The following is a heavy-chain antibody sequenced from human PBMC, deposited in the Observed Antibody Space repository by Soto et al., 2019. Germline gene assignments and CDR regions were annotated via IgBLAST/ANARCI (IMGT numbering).Heavy chain of an antibody. V-gene: IGHV3-66*01. J-gene: IGHJ3*02. Sequence: PGGSLILSCAASGFTVSSNYMSWVRQAPGKGLEWVSVIYSGGSTFYADSVKGRFIISRDNSKNTLYLQMNSLRAEDTAIYYCAAYGGDAFDIWGQGTMVTVSS. CDR1: GFTVSSNY. D-gene: IGHD4-17*01. CDR3: AAYGGDAFDI. CDR2: IYSGGST.